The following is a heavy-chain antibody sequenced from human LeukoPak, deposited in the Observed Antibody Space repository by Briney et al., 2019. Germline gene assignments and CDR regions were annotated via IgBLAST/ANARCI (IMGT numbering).Heavy chain of an antibody. CDR3: ARGRVTIFGVVTGGPLYYFDY. CDR1: GGTFSSYA. J-gene: IGHJ4*02. Sequence: SVKVSCKASGGTFSSYAISWVRQAPGQGLEWMGGLIPIFGTANYAQKFQGRVTITADESTRTAYMELSSLRSEDTAVYYCARGRVTIFGVVTGGPLYYFDYWGQGTLVTVYS. V-gene: IGHV1-69*13. CDR2: LIPIFGTA. D-gene: IGHD3-3*01.